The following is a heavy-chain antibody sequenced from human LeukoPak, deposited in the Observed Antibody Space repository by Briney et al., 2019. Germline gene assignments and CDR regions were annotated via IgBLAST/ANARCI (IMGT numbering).Heavy chain of an antibody. J-gene: IGHJ6*03. CDR1: GGTFSRNA. D-gene: IGHD3-10*01. Sequence: ASVTVSCKASGGTFSRNAFSWVRQAPGQGLEWMGGIIPIFGAANYAQKFQDRVTITADEVTTTVYMELRNLRSEDTAVYFCARGEWGEGFGDHFYYYYMDVWGKGTTVIVSS. V-gene: IGHV1-69*01. CDR3: ARGEWGEGFGDHFYYYYMDV. CDR2: IIPIFGAA.